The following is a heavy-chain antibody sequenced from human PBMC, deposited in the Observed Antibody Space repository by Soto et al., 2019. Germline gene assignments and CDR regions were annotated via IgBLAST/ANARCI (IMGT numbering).Heavy chain of an antibody. CDR2: ISGSGGST. CDR3: AKERGYNYGYDAMDV. J-gene: IGHJ6*02. V-gene: IGHV3-23*01. D-gene: IGHD5-18*01. CDR1: GFTFSSYA. Sequence: EVQLLESGGGLVQPGGSLRLSCAASGFTFSSYAMSWVRQAPGKGLEWDSGISGSGGSTYYADSVKGRFTISSDNSKNTLYLQTNSLRAEDTAVYYCAKERGYNYGYDAMDVWGQGTTVTVSS.